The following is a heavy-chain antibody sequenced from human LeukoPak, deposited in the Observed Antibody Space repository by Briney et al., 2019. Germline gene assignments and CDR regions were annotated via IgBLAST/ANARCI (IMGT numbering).Heavy chain of an antibody. V-gene: IGHV3-30*03. Sequence: GGSLRLSCTASGFTFAGYGMHWVRQAPGKGLEWVALIIYDGSNKYHVDSVKGRFTVSRDNSKNTLYLQMNSLRAEDTAVYYCARENPDGMDVWGQGTTVTVSS. CDR3: ARENPDGMDV. J-gene: IGHJ6*02. CDR2: IIYDGSNK. CDR1: GFTFAGYG.